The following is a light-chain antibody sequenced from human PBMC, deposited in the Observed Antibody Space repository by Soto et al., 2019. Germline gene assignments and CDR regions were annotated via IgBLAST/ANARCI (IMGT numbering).Light chain of an antibody. V-gene: IGLV1-51*01. Sequence: QSVLTQPPSVSPAPGQTDTISCSGSSSNIGNNYVFWYQQLPGTAPKLLIYDNDKRPSGIPDRFSGSKSGTSATLGITGLQTGDEDDYYCATWDRSLSVGVFGGGTKLTVL. CDR1: SSNIGNNY. CDR2: DND. CDR3: ATWDRSLSVGV. J-gene: IGLJ2*01.